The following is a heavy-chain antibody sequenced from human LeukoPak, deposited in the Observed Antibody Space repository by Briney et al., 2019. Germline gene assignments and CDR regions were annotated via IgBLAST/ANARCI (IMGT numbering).Heavy chain of an antibody. CDR2: ISGDGGST. CDR1: GFTFDDYA. D-gene: IGHD6-19*01. V-gene: IGHV3-43*02. CDR3: AKDRAVAGTQSGFEI. J-gene: IGHJ3*02. Sequence: GGSLRLSCAASGFTFDDYAMHWVRQAPGKGLEWVSLISGDGGSTYYADSVKGRFTISRDNSKNTLYLQMNSLRAEDTAVYHCAKDRAVAGTQSGFEIWGQGTMVTVSS.